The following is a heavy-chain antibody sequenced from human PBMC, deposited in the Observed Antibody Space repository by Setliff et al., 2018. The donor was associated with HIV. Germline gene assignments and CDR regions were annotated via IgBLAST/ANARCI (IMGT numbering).Heavy chain of an antibody. V-gene: IGHV3-53*01. Sequence: GGSLRLSCVASKFSVSDSYMGWVRQAPGKGLEWVSFVHNTDTYYANSVKGRFTISRDNSKTMVFLRMNSLRPEDSAMYYCTKPTTVVTSYYFDSWGQGTQVTVSS. J-gene: IGHJ4*02. CDR3: TKPTTVVTSYYFDS. CDR1: KFSVSDSY. D-gene: IGHD4-17*01. CDR2: VHNTDT.